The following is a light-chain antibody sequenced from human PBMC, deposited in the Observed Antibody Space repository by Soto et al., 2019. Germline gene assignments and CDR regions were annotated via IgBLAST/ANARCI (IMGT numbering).Light chain of an antibody. CDR2: AAS. Sequence: DIQMTQSPSSLSASVGDRVTITCRASQSIRNYLNWYQQKPGKAPKLLIYAASSLQSGVPSRFSRSGSGTDFTLTFSSLQPEDFATYYGQQSYSAPYTFGQGTKLEIK. V-gene: IGKV1-39*01. J-gene: IGKJ2*01. CDR3: QQSYSAPYT. CDR1: QSIRNY.